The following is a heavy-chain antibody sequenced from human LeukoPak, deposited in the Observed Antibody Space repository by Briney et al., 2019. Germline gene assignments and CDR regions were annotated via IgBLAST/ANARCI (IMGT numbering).Heavy chain of an antibody. CDR2: ISSSSSYI. CDR3: ARGTMVRGVPSRFDP. CDR1: GFTFSSYS. D-gene: IGHD3-10*01. V-gene: IGHV3-21*01. Sequence: PGGSLRLSCAASGFTFSSYSMNWVRQAPGKGLEWVSSISSSSSYIYYADSVKGRFTISRDNAKNSLYLQMNSLRAEDTAAYYCARGTMVRGVPSRFDPWGQGTLVTVSS. J-gene: IGHJ5*02.